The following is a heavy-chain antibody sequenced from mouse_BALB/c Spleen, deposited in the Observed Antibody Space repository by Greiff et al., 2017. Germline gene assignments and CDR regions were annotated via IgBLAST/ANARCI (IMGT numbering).Heavy chain of an antibody. V-gene: IGHV1-39*01. Sequence: VHVKQTGPELVKPGASVKISCKASGYSFTDYIMLWVKQSHGKSLEWIGNINPYYGSTSYNLKFKGKATLTVDKSSSTAYMQLNSLTSEDSAVYYCARGDGTGFAYWGQGTLVTVSA. CDR2: INPYYGST. D-gene: IGHD3-1*01. J-gene: IGHJ3*01. CDR1: GYSFTDYI. CDR3: ARGDGTGFAY.